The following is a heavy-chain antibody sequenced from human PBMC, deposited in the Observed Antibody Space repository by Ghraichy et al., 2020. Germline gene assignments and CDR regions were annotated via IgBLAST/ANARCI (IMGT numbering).Heavy chain of an antibody. CDR2: TSYDGSNK. CDR3: AKERDSSGYYSFRGDYYEMDV. Sequence: GGSLRLSCAASGFTFSRYGMHWVRQAPGKGLEWVAVTSYDGSNKIYADSVKGRLTISRDNSKNMLYLQMNSLRAEDTAVYYCAKERDSSGYYSFRGDYYEMDVWGQGTTVTVSS. V-gene: IGHV3-30*18. J-gene: IGHJ6*02. D-gene: IGHD3-22*01. CDR1: GFTFSRYG.